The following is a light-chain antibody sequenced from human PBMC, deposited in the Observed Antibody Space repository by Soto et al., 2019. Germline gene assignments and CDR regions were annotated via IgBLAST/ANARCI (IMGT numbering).Light chain of an antibody. CDR3: SSYAGSNNLFVI. J-gene: IGLJ2*01. CDR1: SSDY. Sequence: QSVLTQPPSASGSPGQSVTISCTGTSSDYVSWYQQHPGKAPKLMIYEVSRRPSGVPNRFSGSKSGNTASLTVSGLQTEDEADYYCSSYAGSNNLFVIFGGGTKLTVL. V-gene: IGLV2-8*01. CDR2: EVS.